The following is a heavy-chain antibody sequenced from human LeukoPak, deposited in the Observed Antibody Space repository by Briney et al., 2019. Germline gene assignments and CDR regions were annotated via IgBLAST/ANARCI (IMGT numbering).Heavy chain of an antibody. CDR3: ARVDDSGGYRSWYFDY. D-gene: IGHD3-22*01. J-gene: IGHJ4*02. CDR2: INLNSGGT. CDR1: GYTFIDYY. Sequence: ASVKVSCKASGYTFIDYYMHWVRQAPGHGLEWLGWINLNSGGTHFAQKFQGRVTMTRGTSISTAYMELSRLKTDDTAVYYCARVDDSGGYRSWYFDYWGQGTLV. V-gene: IGHV1-2*02.